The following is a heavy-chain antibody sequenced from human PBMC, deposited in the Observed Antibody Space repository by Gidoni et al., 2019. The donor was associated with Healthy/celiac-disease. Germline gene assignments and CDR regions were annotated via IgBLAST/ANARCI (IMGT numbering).Heavy chain of an antibody. D-gene: IGHD4-17*01. CDR1: GGHFSSYA. CDR2: IIPSFGTA. J-gene: IGHJ4*02. Sequence: QVQLVQSGAAVKKPGSSVQVSCKASGGHFSSYAISWVRQAPGQGLEWMGGIIPSFGTANYAQKFQGRVTITADESTSTAYMELSSLRSEDTAVYYCARDGGVTTVVMFDYWGQGTLVTVSS. V-gene: IGHV1-69*01. CDR3: ARDGGVTTVVMFDY.